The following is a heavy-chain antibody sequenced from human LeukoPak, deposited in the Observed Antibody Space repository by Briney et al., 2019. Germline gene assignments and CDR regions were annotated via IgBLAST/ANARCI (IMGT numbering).Heavy chain of an antibody. CDR3: ARRSSSWYQVIDY. J-gene: IGHJ4*02. Sequence: SETLSLTCAVYGGSFSGYYWSWIRQPPGKGPEWIGEINHSGSTNYNPSLKSRVTISVDTSKNQFPLKLSSVTAADTAVYYCARRSSSWYQVIDYWGQGTLVTVSS. D-gene: IGHD6-13*01. CDR1: GGSFSGYY. V-gene: IGHV4-34*01. CDR2: INHSGST.